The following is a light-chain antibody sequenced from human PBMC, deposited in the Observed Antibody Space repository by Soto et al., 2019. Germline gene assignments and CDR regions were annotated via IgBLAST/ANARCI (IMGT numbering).Light chain of an antibody. Sequence: ELVLTQSPGTLSLSPGERATLSCRASQSVSGRFLAWYQQKPGQAPRLLIYGASSRASGIPHTFSGRGSGTHFTLTIIRLEPEDFAAYYCQQYTGSPWTFGQRTKV. CDR1: QSVSGRF. V-gene: IGKV3-20*01. CDR2: GAS. CDR3: QQYTGSPWT. J-gene: IGKJ1*01.